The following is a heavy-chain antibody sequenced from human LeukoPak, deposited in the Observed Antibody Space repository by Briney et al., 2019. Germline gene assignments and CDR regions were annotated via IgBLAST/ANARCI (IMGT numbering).Heavy chain of an antibody. CDR2: IYSGGST. Sequence: GGSLRLSCAASGFTVSSNYMSWVRQAPGKGLEWVSVIYSGGSTYYADSVKGRFTISRHNSRNTLYLQMNSLRAEDTAVYYCASESMVRGVIIPGYYYGMDVWGQGTTVTVSS. CDR3: ASESMVRGVIIPGYYYGMDV. CDR1: GFTVSSNY. D-gene: IGHD3-10*01. V-gene: IGHV3-53*04. J-gene: IGHJ6*02.